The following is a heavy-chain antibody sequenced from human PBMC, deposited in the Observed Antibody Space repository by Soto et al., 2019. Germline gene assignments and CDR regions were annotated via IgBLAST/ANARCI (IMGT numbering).Heavy chain of an antibody. Sequence: SETLSLTCAVSGGSFTSNNWWTWVRQPPGQGLEWIGEIYRTGSANYNPSLKSRVTISLDKSENQFSLKVTSLTAADTAVYYCASRDPGTSVDYWGQGTLVTVSS. CDR2: IYRTGSA. V-gene: IGHV4-4*02. CDR1: GGSFTSNNW. D-gene: IGHD1-7*01. J-gene: IGHJ4*02. CDR3: ASRDPGTSVDY.